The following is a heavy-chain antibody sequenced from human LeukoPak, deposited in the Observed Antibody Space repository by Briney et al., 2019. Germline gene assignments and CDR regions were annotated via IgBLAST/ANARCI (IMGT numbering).Heavy chain of an antibody. Sequence: GGSLRLSCAASGFTFSSYAMSWVRQAPGKGLEWVSAISGSGGSTYYADSVKGRFTISRDNSKNTLYLQMDSLRAEDTALYYCAKRVYDSGTTTDYYYAMDVWGQGTTVIVSS. CDR1: GFTFSSYA. D-gene: IGHD3-22*01. V-gene: IGHV3-23*01. CDR2: ISGSGGST. J-gene: IGHJ6*02. CDR3: AKRVYDSGTTTDYYYAMDV.